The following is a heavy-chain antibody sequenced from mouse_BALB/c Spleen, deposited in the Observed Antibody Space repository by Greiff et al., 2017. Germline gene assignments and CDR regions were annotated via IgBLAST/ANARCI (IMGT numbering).Heavy chain of an antibody. J-gene: IGHJ3*01. CDR3: ASAIYYGSSYRFAY. V-gene: IGHV14-1*02. CDR1: GFNIKDYY. Sequence: EVQLQQSGAELVRPGALVKLSCKASGFNIKDYYMHWVKQRPEQGLEWIGWIDPENGNTIYDPKFQGKASITADTSSNTAYLQLSSLTSEDTAVYYCASAIYYGSSYRFAYWGQGTLVTVSA. CDR2: IDPENGNT. D-gene: IGHD1-1*01.